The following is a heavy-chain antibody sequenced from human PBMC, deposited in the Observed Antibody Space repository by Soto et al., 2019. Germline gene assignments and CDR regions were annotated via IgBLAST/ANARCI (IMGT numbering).Heavy chain of an antibody. V-gene: IGHV1-18*04. D-gene: IGHD6-19*01. Sequence: QVQLVRSGAEVKKPGASVKVSCKASGYTFSSNGVSWVRQAPGQGLEWMGWISTFNGNAHYAQKFQGRVTMTTDTSTNTAYMELTSLSSDDTAVYYCARLHGYSSGWYDYWGQGTLVTVSS. CDR1: GYTFSSNG. CDR3: ARLHGYSSGWYDY. J-gene: IGHJ4*02. CDR2: ISTFNGNA.